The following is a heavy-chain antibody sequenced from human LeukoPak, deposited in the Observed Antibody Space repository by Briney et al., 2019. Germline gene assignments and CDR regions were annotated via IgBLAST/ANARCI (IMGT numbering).Heavy chain of an antibody. CDR3: ARGLSLGYCSSTSCYWFDP. V-gene: IGHV1-8*01. D-gene: IGHD2-2*01. CDR1: GYTFTSYD. CDR2: MNPNSGNT. J-gene: IGHJ5*02. Sequence: GASVKVSCKVSGYTFTSYDINWVRQATGQGLEWMGWMNPNSGNTGYAQKFQGRVTMTRNTSIITAYMELSSLRSEDTAVYYCARGLSLGYCSSTSCYWFDPWGQGTLVTVSS.